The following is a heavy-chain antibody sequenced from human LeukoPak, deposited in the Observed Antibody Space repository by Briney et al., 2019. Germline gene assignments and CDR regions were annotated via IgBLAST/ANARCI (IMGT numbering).Heavy chain of an antibody. CDR3: ARATGGLTLFDY. J-gene: IGHJ4*02. D-gene: IGHD3-10*01. V-gene: IGHV4-59*11. CDR2: VSYSGFT. CDR1: RGSLSSHS. Sequence: PSETLSLTCTVSRGSLSSHSWSWIRQPPGKGLDWIGSVSYSGFTKYNPSLESRVSMSVDTSKDQFSLRLSSVTAADTALYYCARATGGLTLFDYWGQGTPVTVSS.